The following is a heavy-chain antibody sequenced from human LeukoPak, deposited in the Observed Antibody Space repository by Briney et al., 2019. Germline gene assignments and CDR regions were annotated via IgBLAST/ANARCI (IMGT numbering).Heavy chain of an antibody. CDR2: IYTSGST. J-gene: IGHJ6*03. V-gene: IGHV4-61*02. Sequence: PSQTLSLTCTVSGGSISSGSYYWSWIRQPAGKGLEWIGRIYTSGSTNYNPSLKSRVTISVDTSKNQFSLTLSSLTAADTAVYYCARAASYYYGSGSYYKDYYYYMDVWGKGTTVTVSS. CDR1: GGSISSGSYY. D-gene: IGHD3-10*01. CDR3: ARAASYYYGSGSYYKDYYYYMDV.